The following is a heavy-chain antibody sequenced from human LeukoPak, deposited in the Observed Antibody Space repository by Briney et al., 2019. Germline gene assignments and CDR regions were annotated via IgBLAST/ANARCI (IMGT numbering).Heavy chain of an antibody. CDR2: IIPIFGTA. Sequence: SVKVSCKASGGTFSSYAISWVRQAPGQGLEWMGGIIPIFGTANYAQKFQGRVAITADKSTSTAYMELSSLRSEDTAVYYCASRAVAGTRLYWYFDLWGRGTLVTVSS. CDR1: GGTFSSYA. J-gene: IGHJ2*01. CDR3: ASRAVAGTRLYWYFDL. D-gene: IGHD6-19*01. V-gene: IGHV1-69*06.